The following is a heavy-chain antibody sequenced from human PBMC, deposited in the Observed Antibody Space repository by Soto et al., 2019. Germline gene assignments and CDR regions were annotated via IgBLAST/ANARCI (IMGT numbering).Heavy chain of an antibody. Sequence: SETLSLTCTVSGGSISSGDYSWDWIRQPPGQGLEWIGDINYSGSTNYNPSLKSRVSLSVDTSENQFSLKLTSVTAADTAMYYCARGFSSSWYGNDYYYYYGMDVWGQGTTVTVSS. V-gene: IGHV4-61*08. CDR1: GGSISSGDYS. CDR3: ARGFSSSWYGNDYYYYYGMDV. CDR2: INYSGST. J-gene: IGHJ6*02. D-gene: IGHD6-13*01.